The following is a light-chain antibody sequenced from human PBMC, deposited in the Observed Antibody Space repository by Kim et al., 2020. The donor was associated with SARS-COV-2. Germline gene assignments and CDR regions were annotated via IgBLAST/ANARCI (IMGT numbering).Light chain of an antibody. CDR1: QSVSDNY. CDR2: GAS. V-gene: IGKV3-20*01. CDR3: QQYGKSMYT. J-gene: IGKJ2*01. Sequence: LSPGERATLSCRASQSVSDNYLAWYQQKRGQAPRLLIFGASNRAAGIPDRFSGSGAGADFTLTISRLEPEDFAVYYCQQYGKSMYTFGQGTKLEI.